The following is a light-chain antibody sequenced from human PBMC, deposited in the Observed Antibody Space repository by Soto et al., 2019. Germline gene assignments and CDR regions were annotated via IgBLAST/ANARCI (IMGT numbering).Light chain of an antibody. CDR3: QTWDTGIRV. Sequence: QLVLTQSPSASASLGASVKLTCTLSSGHSNYAIAWHQQQPEKGPRYLMNLNSDGSHSKGDGIPDRFSGSSSGAEYYLTISSLQSEDEADYYCQTWDTGIRVFGGGTKLTVL. CDR1: SGHSNYA. J-gene: IGLJ3*02. V-gene: IGLV4-69*02. CDR2: LNSDGSH.